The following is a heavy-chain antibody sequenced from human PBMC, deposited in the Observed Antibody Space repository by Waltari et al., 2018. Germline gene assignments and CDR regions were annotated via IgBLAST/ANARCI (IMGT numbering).Heavy chain of an antibody. D-gene: IGHD3-10*01. V-gene: IGHV4-34*01. CDR3: ARGLKSRLLWFGELLPKPFDY. J-gene: IGHJ4*02. CDR1: GGSFSGYY. CDR2: IKHSGST. Sequence: QVQLQQWGAGLLKPSETLSLTCAVYGGSFSGYYWSWIRQHPGKGLEWIGEIKHSGSTNYNPSLKSRVTISVDTSKNQFSLKLSSVTAADTAVYYCARGLKSRLLWFGELLPKPFDYWGQGTLVTVSS.